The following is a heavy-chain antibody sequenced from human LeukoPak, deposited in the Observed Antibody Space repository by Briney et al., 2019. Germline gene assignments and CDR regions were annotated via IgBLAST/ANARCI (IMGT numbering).Heavy chain of an antibody. CDR2: IIPIFGTA. CDR3: ARDRYYYGSGSYHFDY. Sequence: GASVKVSCKASGYTFSSYAISWVRQAPGQGLEWMGGIIPIFGTANYAQKFQGRVTITADESTSTAYMELSSLRSEDTAVYYCARDRYYYGSGSYHFDYWGQGTLVTVSS. D-gene: IGHD3-10*01. CDR1: GYTFSSYA. V-gene: IGHV1-69*13. J-gene: IGHJ4*02.